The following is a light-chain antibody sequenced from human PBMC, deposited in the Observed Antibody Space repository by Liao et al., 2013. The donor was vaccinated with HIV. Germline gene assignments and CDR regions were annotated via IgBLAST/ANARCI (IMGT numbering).Light chain of an antibody. CDR2: YDS. CDR3: QAWDSSTYYV. Sequence: SYELTQPPSVSVSPGQTARITCSGDALPKQYAYWYQQKPGQAPVLVIYYDSDRPSGIPERFSGSNSGNTATLTISGTQAMDEADYYCQAWDSSTYYVFGTGTKVTVL. V-gene: IGLV3-1*01. J-gene: IGLJ1*01. CDR1: ALPKQY.